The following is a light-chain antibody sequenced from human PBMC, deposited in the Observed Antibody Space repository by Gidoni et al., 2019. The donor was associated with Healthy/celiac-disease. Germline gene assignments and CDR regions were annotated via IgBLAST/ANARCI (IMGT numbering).Light chain of an antibody. J-gene: IGLJ2*01. CDR3: QAWDSSTVV. Sequence: SHELTQPPSVSVSPGQTASITCPGDQLGNKYACWYKQKPGQSPVLVIYQDSKRPSGIPERFSGSNSGNTATLTVSGTQAMDEADYYCQAWDSSTVVFGGGTKLTVL. V-gene: IGLV3-1*01. CDR2: QDS. CDR1: QLGNKY.